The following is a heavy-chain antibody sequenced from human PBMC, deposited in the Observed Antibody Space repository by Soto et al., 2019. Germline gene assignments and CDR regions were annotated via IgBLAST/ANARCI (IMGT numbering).Heavy chain of an antibody. V-gene: IGHV3-23*01. D-gene: IGHD6-13*01. J-gene: IGHJ4*02. CDR1: GFTFSSYG. CDR3: AKVSGSSGWYPTPYYFDY. CDR2: ISGSGGST. Sequence: EVQLLESGGGLVQPGGSLRLSCAASGFTFSSYGMSWVRQAPGKGLEWVSAISGSGGSTYYADSVKGRFTISRDNSKNTLNLQMQSMRPEDTAVYYCAKVSGSSGWYPTPYYFDYWGQGTLVTVSS.